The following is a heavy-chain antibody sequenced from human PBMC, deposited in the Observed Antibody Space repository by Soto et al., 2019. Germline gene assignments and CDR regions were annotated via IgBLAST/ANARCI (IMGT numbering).Heavy chain of an antibody. CDR2: IYHSGST. Sequence: SETLSLTCAVSGGSISRGGYSWSWIRQPPGKGLEWIGYIYHSGSTYYNPSLKSRVTISVDRSKNQFSLKLNSMTAADTAVYYCARYNYGSGSTSFDYCGQGTPVTVSS. J-gene: IGHJ4*02. CDR3: ARYNYGSGSTSFDY. V-gene: IGHV4-30-2*01. D-gene: IGHD3-16*01. CDR1: GGSISRGGYS.